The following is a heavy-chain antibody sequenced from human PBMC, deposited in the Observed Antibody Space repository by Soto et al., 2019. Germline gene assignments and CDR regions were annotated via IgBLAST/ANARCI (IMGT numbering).Heavy chain of an antibody. D-gene: IGHD4-17*01. J-gene: IGHJ5*02. CDR1: GGSISSGGYS. CDR2: IYHSGST. V-gene: IGHV4-30-2*01. CDR3: ARDRNGELDP. Sequence: SETLSLTCAVSGGSISSGGYSWSWIRQPPGKGLEWIGYIYHSGSTYYNPSLKSRVTISVDRSKNQFSLKLSSVTAADTAVYYCARDRNGELDPWGQGTLVTVSS.